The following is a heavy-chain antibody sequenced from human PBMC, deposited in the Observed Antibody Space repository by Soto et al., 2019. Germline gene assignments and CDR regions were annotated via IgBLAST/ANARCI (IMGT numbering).Heavy chain of an antibody. CDR1: GGTFSSYA. Sequence: QVQLVQSGAEVKKPGSSVKVSCKASGGTFSSYAISWVRQAPGQGLEWMGGIIPIFGTANYAQKFQGRVTITADESTRTAYMELSSLRSEDTAVYYCARTDRSYDFWSGYWSYFDYWGQGTLVTVSS. CDR2: IIPIFGTA. CDR3: ARTDRSYDFWSGYWSYFDY. J-gene: IGHJ4*02. D-gene: IGHD3-3*01. V-gene: IGHV1-69*12.